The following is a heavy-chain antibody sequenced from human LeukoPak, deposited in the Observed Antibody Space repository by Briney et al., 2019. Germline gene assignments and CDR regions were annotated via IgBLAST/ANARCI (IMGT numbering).Heavy chain of an antibody. CDR2: ISAYNGNT. V-gene: IGHV1-18*01. CDR1: GYTFTSYV. CDR3: AREPQRYCSGGSCPGGLDY. Sequence: ASVKVSCKASGYTFTSYVISWVRQAPGQGLEWMGWISAYNGNTNYAQKLQGRVTMTTDTSTSTAYMELRSLRSDDTAVYYCAREPQRYCSGGSCPGGLDYWGQGTLVTVSS. J-gene: IGHJ4*02. D-gene: IGHD2-15*01.